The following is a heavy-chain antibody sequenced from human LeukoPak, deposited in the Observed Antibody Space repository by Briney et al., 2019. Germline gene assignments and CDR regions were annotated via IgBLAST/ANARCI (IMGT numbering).Heavy chain of an antibody. CDR1: GGSISSYY. D-gene: IGHD6-13*01. V-gene: IGHV4-4*07. CDR3: AREKQQLVLGAFDI. CDR2: IYTSGST. J-gene: IGHJ3*02. Sequence: SETLSLTCTVSGGSISSYYWSWIRQPAGKGLEWIGRIYTSGSTNYNPSLKSRVTMSVDTSKNQFSLELSSVTAADTAVYYCAREKQQLVLGAFDIWGQGTMVTVSS.